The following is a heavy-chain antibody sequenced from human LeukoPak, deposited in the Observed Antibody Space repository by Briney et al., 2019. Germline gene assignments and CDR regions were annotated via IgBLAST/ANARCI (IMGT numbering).Heavy chain of an antibody. CDR3: ASLQVAGTVGDY. CDR1: GFTFSSYA. CDR2: ISGSGGST. J-gene: IGHJ4*02. Sequence: GGSLRLSCAASGFTFSSYAMSWVRQAPGKGLEWVSAISGSGGSTYYADSVKGRFTISRDNSKNTLYLQMNSLRAEDTAVYYCASLQVAGTVGDYWGQGTLVTVSS. D-gene: IGHD6-19*01. V-gene: IGHV3-23*01.